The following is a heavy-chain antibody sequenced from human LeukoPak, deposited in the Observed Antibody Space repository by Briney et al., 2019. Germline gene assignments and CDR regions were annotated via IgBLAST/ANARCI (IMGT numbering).Heavy chain of an antibody. CDR2: INPSGGST. CDR3: ARDSGHGDYDGGWFDP. V-gene: IGHV1-46*01. J-gene: IGHJ5*02. D-gene: IGHD4-17*01. Sequence: ASVNFSCKAYGYTFTSYYMQWERQAPGQGLEWMGIINPSGGSTSYAQKFQGRVTMTRDMSTSTVYMELSSLRSEDTAVYYCARDSGHGDYDGGWFDPWGQGTLVTVSS. CDR1: GYTFTSYY.